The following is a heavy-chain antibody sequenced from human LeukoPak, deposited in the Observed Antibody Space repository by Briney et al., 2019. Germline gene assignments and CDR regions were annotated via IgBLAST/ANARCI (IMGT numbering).Heavy chain of an antibody. V-gene: IGHV3-30*18. Sequence: GGSLRLSCAASGFTFTTYSMHWVRQAPGKGLEWVAVISYDGSNTYYADSVKGRFTISRDNSKNMLYLQMNSLRAEDTAVYYCAKPYYYGSRSYMDYWGQGTLVTVSS. CDR3: AKPYYYGSRSYMDY. D-gene: IGHD3-10*01. J-gene: IGHJ4*02. CDR1: GFTFTTYS. CDR2: ISYDGSNT.